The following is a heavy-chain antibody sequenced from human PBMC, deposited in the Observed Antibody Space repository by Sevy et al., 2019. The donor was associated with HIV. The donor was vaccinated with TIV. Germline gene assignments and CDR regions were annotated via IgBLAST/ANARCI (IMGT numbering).Heavy chain of an antibody. CDR3: EKDPHYDFFDY. V-gene: IGHV3-30*02. Sequence: GGSLRLSCAASGFNFSPYGMHWVRQAPGKGLEWVSFIGYDGNKIFYADSVRGRFTVSRDNSKNTLYLQMNSLSTEDTAVYYCEKDPHYDFFDYWGQGILVTVSS. D-gene: IGHD3-10*01. J-gene: IGHJ4*02. CDR2: IGYDGNKI. CDR1: GFNFSPYG.